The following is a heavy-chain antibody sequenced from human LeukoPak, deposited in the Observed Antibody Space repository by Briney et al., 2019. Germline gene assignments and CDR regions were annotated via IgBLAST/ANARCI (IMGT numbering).Heavy chain of an antibody. CDR2: INQDGSVK. D-gene: IGHD5-12*01. CDR1: GVTFISYG. Sequence: GASLRLSCAASGVTFISYGIHWVRQAPGRGLEWVASINQDGSVKYYVDSVKGRFTISRDNARNSLSLQMNSLGVEDTAVYFCARWGQTSGYYYVDNWGQGTLVTVSS. V-gene: IGHV3-7*01. J-gene: IGHJ4*02. CDR3: ARWGQTSGYYYVDN.